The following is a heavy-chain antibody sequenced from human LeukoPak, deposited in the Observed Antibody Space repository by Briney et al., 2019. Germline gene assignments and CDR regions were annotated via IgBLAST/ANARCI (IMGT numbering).Heavy chain of an antibody. CDR3: ARGAYYYED. Sequence: GGALRLSCAASGVTFSSHSMNWVRIAPGKRLEWVSYISSSSSTIYYADSVKGRFTISRDNAKNSLYLQMNSLRAEDTAVYYCARGAYYYEDWGQGTLVTVSS. D-gene: IGHD3-22*01. J-gene: IGHJ4*02. CDR2: ISSSSSTI. CDR1: GVTFSSHS. V-gene: IGHV3-48*01.